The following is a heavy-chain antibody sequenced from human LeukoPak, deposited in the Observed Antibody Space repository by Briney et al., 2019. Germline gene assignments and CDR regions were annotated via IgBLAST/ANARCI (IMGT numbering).Heavy chain of an antibody. Sequence: PGGSLRLSCAASGFTFSSYSMNWVRQAPGKGLEWVSSISSSSSYIYYADSVKGRFTISRDNAKNSLYLQMNSLRAEDTALYYCARVARWGASFEYYFDYWGQGTLVTLSS. CDR1: GFTFSSYS. V-gene: IGHV3-21*04. CDR2: ISSSSSYI. D-gene: IGHD1-26*01. CDR3: ARVARWGASFEYYFDY. J-gene: IGHJ4*02.